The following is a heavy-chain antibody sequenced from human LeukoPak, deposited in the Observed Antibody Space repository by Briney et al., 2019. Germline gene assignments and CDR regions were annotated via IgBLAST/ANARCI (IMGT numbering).Heavy chain of an antibody. V-gene: IGHV3-53*01. CDR2: TYSDGST. CDR1: GFAVSRNY. CDR3: ARDGGSSTKEPTGGYYYYGMDV. J-gene: IGHJ6*02. Sequence: GGSLILSCAASGFAVSRNYMSWVRQAPGKGLEWVSFTYSDGSTSFTESVKGRFTISRDNSKNTLSLQLNSLRVEDTAVYYCARDGGSSTKEPTGGYYYYGMDVWGQGTTVTVSS. D-gene: IGHD1-1*01.